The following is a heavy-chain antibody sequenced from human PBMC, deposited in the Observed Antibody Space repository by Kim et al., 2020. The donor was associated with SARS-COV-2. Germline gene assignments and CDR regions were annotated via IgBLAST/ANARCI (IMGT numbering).Heavy chain of an antibody. CDR2: ISYDGSNK. Sequence: GGSLRLSCAASGFTFSSYGMHWVRQAPGKGLEWVAVISYDGSNKYYADSVKGRFTISRDNSKNTLYLQMNSLRAEDTAVYYCAKDRYLGQWLVRAYFDYWGQGTLVTVSS. J-gene: IGHJ4*02. CDR1: GFTFSSYG. D-gene: IGHD6-19*01. CDR3: AKDRYLGQWLVRAYFDY. V-gene: IGHV3-30*18.